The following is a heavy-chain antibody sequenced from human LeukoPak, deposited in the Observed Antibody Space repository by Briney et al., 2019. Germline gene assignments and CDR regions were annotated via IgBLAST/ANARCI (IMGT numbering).Heavy chain of an antibody. V-gene: IGHV3-13*01. CDR2: IGTAAET. J-gene: IGHJ4*02. CDR3: ARGLMEYCNHTSCPFDY. D-gene: IGHD2-2*01. CDR1: GFTFSNYD. Sequence: PGGSLRLSCAASGFTFSNYDMHWVREATGKGLEGVSAIGTAAETFYPGSVKGRFTTSRENDKNSVYLHMTSLRAEDTAVYYCARGLMEYCNHTSCPFDYWGQGILVTVSS.